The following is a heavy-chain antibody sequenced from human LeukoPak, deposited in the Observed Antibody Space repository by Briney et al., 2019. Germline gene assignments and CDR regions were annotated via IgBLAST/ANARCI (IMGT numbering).Heavy chain of an antibody. Sequence: GGSLRLSCAASGFTFSNYWMKWVRQAPGKGLKWVATINQDGSEKYYVDSVKGRFTISRDNAKHSLYLQMNSLRAEDTAVYYCARVANLYYYYYMDVWGKGTTVTISS. D-gene: IGHD1-14*01. CDR2: INQDGSEK. J-gene: IGHJ6*03. CDR3: ARVANLYYYYYMDV. CDR1: GFTFSNYW. V-gene: IGHV3-7*01.